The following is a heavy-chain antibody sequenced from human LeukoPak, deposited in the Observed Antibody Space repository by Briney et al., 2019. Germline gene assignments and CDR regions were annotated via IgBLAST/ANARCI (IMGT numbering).Heavy chain of an antibody. CDR1: GFTFSSYS. CDR2: INISVSDT. V-gene: IGHV3-74*01. CDR3: ARGMATVTGPFDS. D-gene: IGHD4-17*01. J-gene: IGHJ4*02. Sequence: GGSLRLSCAASGFTFSSYSMHWVRQAPGKGLVWVSRINISVSDTLYADSVKGRFTISRDNAKNTLYLQMNSLRAEDTAVYYCARGMATVTGPFDSWGEGTLVTVSS.